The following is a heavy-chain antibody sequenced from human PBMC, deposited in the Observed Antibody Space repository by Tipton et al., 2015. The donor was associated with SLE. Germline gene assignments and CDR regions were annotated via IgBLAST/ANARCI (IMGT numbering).Heavy chain of an antibody. CDR3: ARGDCSSTSCLDY. V-gene: IGHV4-34*01. CDR2: INHSGST. D-gene: IGHD2-2*01. J-gene: IGHJ4*02. Sequence: AGLVKPSETLSLTCAVYGGSFSGYYWSWIRQPPEKGLEWIGEINHSGSTNYNPSLKSRVTISVDTSKNQFSLKLSSVTAADTAVYYCARGDCSSTSCLDYWGQGTLVTVSS. CDR1: GGSFSGYY.